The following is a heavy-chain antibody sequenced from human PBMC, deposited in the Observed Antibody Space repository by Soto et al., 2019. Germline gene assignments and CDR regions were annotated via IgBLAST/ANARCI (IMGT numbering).Heavy chain of an antibody. CDR3: AKTFPLIGYCSGGSCYLDAFDI. Sequence: GGSLRLSCAASGFTFSSYAMSWVRQAPGKGLEWVSAISGSGGSTYYADSVKGRFTISRDNSKNTLYLQMNSLRAEDTAVYYCAKTFPLIGYCSGGSCYLDAFDIWGQGTMVTVSS. CDR2: ISGSGGST. CDR1: GFTFSSYA. D-gene: IGHD2-15*01. J-gene: IGHJ3*02. V-gene: IGHV3-23*01.